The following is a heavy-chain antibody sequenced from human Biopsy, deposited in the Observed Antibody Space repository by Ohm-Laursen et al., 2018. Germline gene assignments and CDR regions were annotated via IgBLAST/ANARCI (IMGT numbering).Heavy chain of an antibody. CDR2: IYYTGST. J-gene: IGHJ2*01. V-gene: IGHV4-59*08. CDR3: ARHAPSYSGSYWGYFDL. Sequence: SDTLSLTCTVSGGSISGYYWSWIRQPPGKGLEWIGYIYYTGSTNYNPSLKSRVTISVDTSMNHLSLRLTSVTAADTAVYYCARHAPSYSGSYWGYFDLWGRGTLVTVSS. D-gene: IGHD1-26*01. CDR1: GGSISGYY.